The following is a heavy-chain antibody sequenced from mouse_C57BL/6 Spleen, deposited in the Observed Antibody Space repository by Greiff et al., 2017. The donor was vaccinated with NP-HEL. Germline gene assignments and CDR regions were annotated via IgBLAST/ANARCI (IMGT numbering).Heavy chain of an antibody. CDR2: ISDGGSYT. CDR3: ARDYYGSSRDWYFDV. V-gene: IGHV5-4*01. CDR1: GFTFSSYA. J-gene: IGHJ1*03. Sequence: DVQLVESGGGLVKPGGSLKLSCAASGFTFSSYAMSWVRQTPEKRLEWVATISDGGSYTYYPDNVKGRFTISRDNAKNNLYLQMSHLKSEDTAMYYCARDYYGSSRDWYFDVWGTGTTVTVSS. D-gene: IGHD1-1*01.